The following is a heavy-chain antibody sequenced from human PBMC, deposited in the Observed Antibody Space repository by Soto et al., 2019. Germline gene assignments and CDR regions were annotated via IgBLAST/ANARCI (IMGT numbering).Heavy chain of an antibody. Sequence: SETLSLTCTVSGGSISSSSYYWVWIRQPPGKGLEWIGSIYYSGTTYYNPSLKSRVTISVDTSKNQFSLKLRSVTAADTAVYYCARQSPDYPGSVGWLDPWGQGTLVTVSS. J-gene: IGHJ5*02. CDR3: ARQSPDYPGSVGWLDP. D-gene: IGHD1-26*01. CDR2: IYYSGTT. V-gene: IGHV4-39*01. CDR1: GGSISSSSYY.